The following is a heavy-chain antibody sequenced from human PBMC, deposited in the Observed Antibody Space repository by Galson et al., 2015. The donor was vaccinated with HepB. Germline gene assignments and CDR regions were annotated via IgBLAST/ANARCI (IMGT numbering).Heavy chain of an antibody. J-gene: IGHJ2*01. CDR1: GFTFSSYA. CDR3: ARGVKPRWHFDL. V-gene: IGHV3-30*04. Sequence: SLRLSCAASGFTFSSYAMHWVRQAPGKGLEWVALISYDGSHKFYADSVKGRFTISRDNSNNTLLLQMNSLRAEDTAVYYCARGVKPRWHFDLWGRGTLVTVSS. CDR2: ISYDGSHK.